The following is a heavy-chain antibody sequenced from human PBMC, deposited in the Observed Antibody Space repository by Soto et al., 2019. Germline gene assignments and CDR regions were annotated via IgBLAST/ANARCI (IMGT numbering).Heavy chain of an antibody. CDR1: GFTFNTYS. CDR2: IWYDGTQK. Sequence: QPGGSLRLSCEASGFTFNTYSMHWVRQPPGKGLEWLAAIWYDGTQKYYADSVKRRFIISRDNSKKTLYLEMNSLRAEDTAVYYCARAGGTTVTGLWHFDSWGQGTLVTVSS. V-gene: IGHV3-33*01. D-gene: IGHD4-17*01. CDR3: ARAGGTTVTGLWHFDS. J-gene: IGHJ4*02.